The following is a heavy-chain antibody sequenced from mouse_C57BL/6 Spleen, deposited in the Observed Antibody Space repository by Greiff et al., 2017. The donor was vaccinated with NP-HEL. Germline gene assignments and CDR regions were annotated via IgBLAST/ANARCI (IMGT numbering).Heavy chain of an antibody. D-gene: IGHD2-4*01. CDR1: GYAFSSYW. V-gene: IGHV1-80*01. J-gene: IGHJ3*01. CDR2: IYPGDGDT. Sequence: QVQLQQSGAELVKPGASVKISCKASGYAFSSYWMNWVKQRPGKGLEWIGQIYPGDGDTNYNGKFKGKATLTADKSSSTAYMQLSSLTSEDSAVYFCERYHYDYPWFAYWGQGTLVTVSA. CDR3: ERYHYDYPWFAY.